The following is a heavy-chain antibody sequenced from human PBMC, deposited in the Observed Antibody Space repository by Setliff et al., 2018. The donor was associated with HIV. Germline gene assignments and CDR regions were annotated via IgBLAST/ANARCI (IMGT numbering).Heavy chain of an antibody. CDR3: ARHAAGPDGPFDY. V-gene: IGHV4-34*01. D-gene: IGHD2-2*01. CDR2: VYYTGKT. CDR1: GGSFSGFY. Sequence: PSETLSLTCAVYGGSFSGFYWAWIRQSPGKGLEWIGSVYYTGKTKYNPSLKSRVTISVDTSKNQFSLKLSSVIAADTAVYYCARHAAGPDGPFDYWGQGTLVTVSS. J-gene: IGHJ4*02.